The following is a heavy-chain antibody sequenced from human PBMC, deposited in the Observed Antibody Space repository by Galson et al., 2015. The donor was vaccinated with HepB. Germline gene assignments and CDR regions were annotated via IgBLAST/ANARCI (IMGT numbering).Heavy chain of an antibody. V-gene: IGHV3-23*01. CDR2: IGDDGDIT. D-gene: IGHD6-13*01. J-gene: IGHJ6*03. CDR1: GFTFSSFA. Sequence: SLRLSCAASGFTFSSFAMSWVRQAPGKGLEWVSVIGDDGDITYYADSVKGRFTISRDNSKNTLYLQMNSLRAGDTAVYFCAKDGPRSSWYSRDEYYDYYMDVWGKGTTVTVSS. CDR3: AKDGPRSSWYSRDEYYDYYMDV.